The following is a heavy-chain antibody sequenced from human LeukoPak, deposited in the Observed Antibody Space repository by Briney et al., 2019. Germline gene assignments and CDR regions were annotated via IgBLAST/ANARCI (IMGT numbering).Heavy chain of an antibody. J-gene: IGHJ6*02. D-gene: IGHD2-2*01. CDR2: INHSGST. Sequence: SETLSLTCAVYGGSFSGYYWIWIRQPPGKGLEWIGEINHSGSTNYNPSLKSRVTISVDRSKNQFSLKLSSVTAADTAVYYCARGPPAKPGTGYYYGMDVWGQGTTVTVSS. CDR3: ARGPPAKPGTGYYYGMDV. CDR1: GGSFSGYY. V-gene: IGHV4-34*01.